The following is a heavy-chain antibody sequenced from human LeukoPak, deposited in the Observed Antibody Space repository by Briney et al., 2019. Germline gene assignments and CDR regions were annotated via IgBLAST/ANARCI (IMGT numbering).Heavy chain of an antibody. CDR1: GGSISSGGYY. CDR3: AREGVGGYSYGYVY. D-gene: IGHD5-18*01. Sequence: PSETLSLTCTVSGGSISSGGYYWSWIRQHPGKGVEWIGYIYYSGSTYYNPSLKSRVTISVDTSKNQFSLKLSSVTAADTAVYYCAREGVGGYSYGYVYWGQGTLVTVSS. CDR2: IYYSGST. V-gene: IGHV4-31*03. J-gene: IGHJ4*02.